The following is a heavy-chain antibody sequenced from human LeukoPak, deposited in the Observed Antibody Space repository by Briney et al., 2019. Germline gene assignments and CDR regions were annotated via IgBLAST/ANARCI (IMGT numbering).Heavy chain of an antibody. J-gene: IGHJ4*02. D-gene: IGHD5-18*01. V-gene: IGHV1-69*04. CDR2: IIPILGIA. Sequence: GASVKVSCKASGGTFSSYAISWVRQAPGQGLEWMGRIIPILGIANYAQKLQGRVTITADKSTSTAYMELSSLRSEDTAVYYCARVKYSYGYDDYWGQGTLVTVSS. CDR3: ARVKYSYGYDDY. CDR1: GGTFSSYA.